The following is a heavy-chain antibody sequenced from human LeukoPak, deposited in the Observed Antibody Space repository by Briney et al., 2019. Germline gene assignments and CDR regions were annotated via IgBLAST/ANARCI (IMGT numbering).Heavy chain of an antibody. CDR1: GYTFTGYY. CDR3: ARVRSSGWFNYYYYMDV. D-gene: IGHD6-19*01. Sequence: GASVKVSCKASGYTFTGYYMHWVRQAPGQGLEWMGWINPNSGGTNYAQKFQGRVTMTRDTSISTAYMELSRLRSDDTAVYYYARVRSSGWFNYYYYMDVWGKGTTVTISS. J-gene: IGHJ6*03. CDR2: INPNSGGT. V-gene: IGHV1-2*02.